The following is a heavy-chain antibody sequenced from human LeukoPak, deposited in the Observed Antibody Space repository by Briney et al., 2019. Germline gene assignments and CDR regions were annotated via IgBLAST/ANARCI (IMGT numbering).Heavy chain of an antibody. CDR3: ARGGVGNTYYYYYYMDV. J-gene: IGHJ6*03. CDR1: GYTFTGYY. V-gene: IGHV1-2*02. CDR2: INPNSGGT. D-gene: IGHD6-25*01. Sequence: ASVKVSCKASGYTFTGYYMHWVRQAPGQGLEWMGWINPNSGGTNYAQKFQGRVTMTRDTSISTAYMELSRLRSDDTAVYYCARGGVGNTYYYYYYMDVWGKGTTVIISS.